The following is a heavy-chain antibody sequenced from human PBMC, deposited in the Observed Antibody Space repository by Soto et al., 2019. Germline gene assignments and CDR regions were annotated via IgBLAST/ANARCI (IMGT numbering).Heavy chain of an antibody. V-gene: IGHV4-39*01. D-gene: IGHD3-3*01. J-gene: IGHJ3*02. CDR1: GGSISSSSYY. Sequence: SETLSLTCTVSGGSISSSSYYWGWIRQPPGKGLEWIGSIYYSGSTYYNPSLKSRVTISVDTSKNQFSLKLSSVTAADTAVYYCARHAPPQEYDFWSGGYRLFFLDAFDIWGQGTMVTVSS. CDR2: IYYSGST. CDR3: ARHAPPQEYDFWSGGYRLFFLDAFDI.